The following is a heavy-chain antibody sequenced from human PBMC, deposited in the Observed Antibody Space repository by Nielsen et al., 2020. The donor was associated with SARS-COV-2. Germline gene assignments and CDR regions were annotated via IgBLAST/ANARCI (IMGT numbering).Heavy chain of an antibody. CDR2: ISYDGSNK. V-gene: IGHV3-30*18. CDR3: AKDSATGYYDSSGHNWFDP. J-gene: IGHJ5*02. CDR1: GFTFSSYG. Sequence: GKSLKISCAASGFTFSSYGMHWVRQAPGKGLEWVAVISYDGSNKYYADSVKGRFTISRDNSKNTLYLQMNSLRAEDTAVYYCAKDSATGYYDSSGHNWFDPWGQGTLVTVSS. D-gene: IGHD3-22*01.